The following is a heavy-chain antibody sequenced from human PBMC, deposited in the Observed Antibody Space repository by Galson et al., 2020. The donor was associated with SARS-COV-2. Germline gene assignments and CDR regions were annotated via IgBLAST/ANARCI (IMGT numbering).Heavy chain of an antibody. V-gene: IGHV3-30-3*01. CDR1: GFTFSSYA. J-gene: IGHJ4*02. D-gene: IGHD3-10*01. Sequence: GGSLRLSCAASGFTFSSYAMHWVRQAPGKGLEWVAVISYDGSNKYYADSVKGRFTISRDNSKNTLYLQMNSLRAEETAVYYGARAPTNLWLGESHFSFWGQGTLVTGSS. CDR2: ISYDGSNK. CDR3: ARAPTNLWLGESHFSF.